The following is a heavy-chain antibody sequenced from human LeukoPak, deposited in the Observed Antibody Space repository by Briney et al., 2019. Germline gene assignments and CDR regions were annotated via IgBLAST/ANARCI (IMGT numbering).Heavy chain of an antibody. V-gene: IGHV3-48*01. J-gene: IGHJ4*02. CDR2: ISSSSSTI. CDR1: GFTFNKYS. Sequence: GGSLRLSCAASGFTFNKYSINWVRQAPGKGLEWVSYISSSSSTIYYADSVKGRFTISRDSAKNSLYLQMNSLRAEDTAVYYCAREGRWLQWDYWGQGTLVTVSS. CDR3: AREGRWLQWDY. D-gene: IGHD5-24*01.